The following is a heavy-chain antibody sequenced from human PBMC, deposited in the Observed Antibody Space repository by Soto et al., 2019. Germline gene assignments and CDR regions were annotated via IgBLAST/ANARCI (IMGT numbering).Heavy chain of an antibody. Sequence: GGSLRLSCAASGFTFSSYSMNWVRQAPGKGLEWVSYISSSSSTIYYADSVKGRFTISRDNAKNSLYLQMNSLRAEDTAVYYCASLSAGYSGYDGLDYWGQGTLVTVSS. V-gene: IGHV3-48*01. CDR1: GFTFSSYS. CDR2: ISSSSSTI. J-gene: IGHJ4*02. D-gene: IGHD5-12*01. CDR3: ASLSAGYSGYDGLDY.